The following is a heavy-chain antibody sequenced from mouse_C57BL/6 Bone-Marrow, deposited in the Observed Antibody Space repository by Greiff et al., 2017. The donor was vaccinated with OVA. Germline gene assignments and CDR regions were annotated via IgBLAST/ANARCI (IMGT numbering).Heavy chain of an antibody. CDR1: GYTFTSYG. Sequence: VQGVESGAELARPGASVKLSCKASGYTFTSYGISWVKQRTGQGLEWIGEIYPRSGNTYYNEKFKGKATLTADKSSSTAYMELRSLTSEDSAVYFCARWALFYYGSSYDYWGQGTLVTVSA. V-gene: IGHV1-81*01. CDR2: IYPRSGNT. D-gene: IGHD1-1*01. CDR3: ARWALFYYGSSYDY. J-gene: IGHJ3*01.